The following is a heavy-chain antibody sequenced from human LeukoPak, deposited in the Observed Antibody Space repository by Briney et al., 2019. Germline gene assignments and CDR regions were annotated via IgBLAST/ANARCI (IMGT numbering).Heavy chain of an antibody. D-gene: IGHD4-23*01. CDR2: MNANSAAT. Sequence: ASVKVSCKASGLSFIGFHIHWVRQAPGQGLEWMGCMNANSAATQYAQNFQGRVTMTRDTSTSTAYMELIRLTSDDTAVYYCAREASGGNFDYWGQGTLVTVSS. CDR3: AREASGGNFDY. CDR1: GLSFIGFH. V-gene: IGHV1-2*02. J-gene: IGHJ4*02.